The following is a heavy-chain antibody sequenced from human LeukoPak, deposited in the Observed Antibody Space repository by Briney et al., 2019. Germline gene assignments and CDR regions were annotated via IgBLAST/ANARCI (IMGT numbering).Heavy chain of an antibody. Sequence: SVKVSCKASGGTFSSYAISWVRQAPGQWLEWMGGIIPIFGTANYAQKFQGRVTITADESTSTAYMELSSLRSDDTAVYYCARDLAAADAFDIWGQGTMVTVSS. CDR2: IIPIFGTA. J-gene: IGHJ3*02. CDR3: ARDLAAADAFDI. CDR1: GGTFSSYA. D-gene: IGHD6-13*01. V-gene: IGHV1-69*13.